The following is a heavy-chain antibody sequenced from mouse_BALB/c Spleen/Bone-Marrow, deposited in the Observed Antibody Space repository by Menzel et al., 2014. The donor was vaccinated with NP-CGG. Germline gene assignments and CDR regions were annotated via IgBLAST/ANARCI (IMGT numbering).Heavy chain of an antibody. J-gene: IGHJ3*01. D-gene: IGHD1-2*01. CDR1: GFDFSRYW. CDR3: ARMHYDGYVAY. Sequence: EVKLMESGGGLVQPGGSLKLSCAASGFDFSRYWMSWVRQAPGKGLEWIGEINPDSSTINYTPSLKDKFIISRNNAKKTLYLQMSKVRSEDTALYYCARMHYDGYVAYWGQGTLATVSA. CDR2: INPDSSTI. V-gene: IGHV4-1*02.